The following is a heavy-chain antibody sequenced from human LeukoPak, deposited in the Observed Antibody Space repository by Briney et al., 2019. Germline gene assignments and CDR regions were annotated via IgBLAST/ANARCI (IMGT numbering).Heavy chain of an antibody. CDR3: ARGLRWNDY. D-gene: IGHD4-23*01. J-gene: IGHJ4*02. V-gene: IGHV4-34*01. CDR2: INHSGST. Sequence: SETLSLTCAVYGGSFSGYHWSWIRQPPGKGLEWIGEINHSGSTNYNPSLKSRVTISVDTSKNQFSLNLLSVTSADTAVYYCARGLRWNDYWGQGTLVTVSS. CDR1: GGSFSGYH.